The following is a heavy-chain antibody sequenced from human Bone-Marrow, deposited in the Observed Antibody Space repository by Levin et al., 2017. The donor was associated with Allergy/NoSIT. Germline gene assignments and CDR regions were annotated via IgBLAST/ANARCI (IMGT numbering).Heavy chain of an antibody. CDR1: GFTFSSYW. CDR2: IKQDGSEK. CDR3: ARDGGIAVAGPLFDY. J-gene: IGHJ4*02. V-gene: IGHV3-7*01. Sequence: GGSLRLSCAASGFTFSSYWMSWVRQAPGKGLEWVANIKQDGSEKYYVDSVKGRFTISRDNAKNSLYLQMNSLRAEDTAVYYCARDGGIAVAGPLFDYWGQGTLVTVSS. D-gene: IGHD6-19*01.